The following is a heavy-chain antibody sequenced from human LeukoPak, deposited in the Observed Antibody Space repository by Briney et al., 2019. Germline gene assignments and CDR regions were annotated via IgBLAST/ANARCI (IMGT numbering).Heavy chain of an antibody. CDR2: IKQDGSEK. Sequence: PGGSLRLSCAASGFTFSSYEMNWVRQAPGKGLEWVANIKQDGSEKYYVDSVKGRFTISRDNAKNSLYLQMNSLRAEDTAVYYCARDSGEFNYYDSSGHLFDIWGQGTMVTVSS. D-gene: IGHD3-22*01. V-gene: IGHV3-7*01. J-gene: IGHJ3*02. CDR1: GFTFSSYE. CDR3: ARDSGEFNYYDSSGHLFDI.